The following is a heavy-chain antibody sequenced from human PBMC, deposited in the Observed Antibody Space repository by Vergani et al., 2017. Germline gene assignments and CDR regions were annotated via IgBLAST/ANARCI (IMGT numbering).Heavy chain of an antibody. J-gene: IGHJ4*02. V-gene: IGHV3-11*01. CDR2: ISSSSSTI. CDR3: TTEGLWFGELLLDD. Sequence: QVQLVESGGGLVKPGGSLRLSCAASGFTFSYYYMSWIRQAPGKGLEWVSYISSSSSTIYYADSVKGRFTISRDDSKNTLYLQMNSLKTEDTAVYYCTTEGLWFGELLLDDWGQGTLVTVSS. D-gene: IGHD3-10*01. CDR1: GFTFSYYY.